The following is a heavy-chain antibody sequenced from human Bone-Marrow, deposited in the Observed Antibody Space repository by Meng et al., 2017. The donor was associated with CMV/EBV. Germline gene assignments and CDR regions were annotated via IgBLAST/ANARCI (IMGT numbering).Heavy chain of an antibody. J-gene: IGHJ5*02. CDR2: TYYRSKWYN. Sequence: VSSSGAAGNWISQSPSRGLEWLGRTYYRSKWYNDYAVSVKSRITINPDTSKKQFSLQLNSVTPEDTAVYYCARDIAAAGTGGTFDPWGQGTLVTVSS. V-gene: IGHV6-1*01. D-gene: IGHD6-13*01. CDR1: VSSSGAA. CDR3: ARDIAAAGTGGTFDP.